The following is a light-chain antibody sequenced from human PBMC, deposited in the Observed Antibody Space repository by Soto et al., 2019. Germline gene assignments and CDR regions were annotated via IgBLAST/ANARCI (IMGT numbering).Light chain of an antibody. CDR1: QDIHNY. J-gene: IGKJ1*01. Sequence: AVLLTQSPSSFSASTGDRATITCRASQDIHNYLAWYQQVPGKAPKLLLYAASILQTGVPSRFSGSGSGTDFTLTIGGLQSADFATYFCQHSYTYPWTFGQGTTVE. CDR2: AAS. CDR3: QHSYTYPWT. V-gene: IGKV1-8*01.